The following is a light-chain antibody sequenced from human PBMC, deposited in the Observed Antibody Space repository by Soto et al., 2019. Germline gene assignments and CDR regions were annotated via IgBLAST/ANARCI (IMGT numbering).Light chain of an antibody. V-gene: IGLV1-44*01. Sequence: QSVLTQPPSASGTPGQRVTISCSGSSSNIGSNSVNWYQQLPGTAPKLLIYSTNQRPSGVPDRFSGSTSDTSASLAISGLQSGGAGGYFRAASDYSPQGQVGFGGGPKLTVL. CDR2: STN. J-gene: IGLJ2*01. CDR1: SSNIGSNS. CDR3: AASDYSPQGQVG.